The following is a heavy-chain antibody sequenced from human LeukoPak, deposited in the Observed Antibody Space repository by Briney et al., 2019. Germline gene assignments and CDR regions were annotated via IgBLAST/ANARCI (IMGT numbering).Heavy chain of an antibody. J-gene: IGHJ2*01. CDR1: GGSISSYY. CDR3: ARRRYFDL. V-gene: IGHV4-59*08. CDR2: IYYSGST. Sequence: PSETLSLTCTVSGGSISSYYWSWIRQPPGKGLEWIGYIYYSGSTNYSPSLKSRVTISVDTSKNQFSLKLSSVTAADTAVHYCARRRYFDLWGRGTLVTVSS.